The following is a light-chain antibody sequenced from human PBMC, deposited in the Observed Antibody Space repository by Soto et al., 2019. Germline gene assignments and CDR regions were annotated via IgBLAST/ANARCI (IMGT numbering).Light chain of an antibody. V-gene: IGLV2-11*01. CDR1: SSDVGGHNY. CDR2: AVN. J-gene: IGLJ1*01. Sequence: QSALTQPRSVSASPGQSVTISCTGTSSDVGGHNYVSWYQHHPGKAPKLMISAVNKRPSGIPDRFSGSKSGNTASLTISGLQPEDEADYYCCSYAGSYTYVFGSGTKVTVL. CDR3: CSYAGSYTYV.